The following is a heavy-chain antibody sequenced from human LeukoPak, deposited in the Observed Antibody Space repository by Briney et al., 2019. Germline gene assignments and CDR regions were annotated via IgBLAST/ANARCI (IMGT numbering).Heavy chain of an antibody. CDR2: ISGGGGST. D-gene: IGHD6-19*01. CDR3: AKGGAVAGTLLY. Sequence: GGSLRLSCAASGFTFTSYSMNWVRQAPGKGLEWVSTISGGGGSTYYADSVKGRFTISRDNSKNTLYLQVNSLRAEDTAVYYCAKGGAVAGTLLYWGQGTLVTVSS. J-gene: IGHJ4*02. CDR1: GFTFTSYS. V-gene: IGHV3-23*01.